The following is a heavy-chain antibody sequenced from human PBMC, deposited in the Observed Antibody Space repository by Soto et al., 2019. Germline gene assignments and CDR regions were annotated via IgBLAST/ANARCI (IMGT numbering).Heavy chain of an antibody. V-gene: IGHV1-18*01. CDR1: GYTFTSYG. J-gene: IGHJ5*02. CDR2: ISAYNGNT. Sequence: QVQLVQSGTEVKKPGASVKVSCKASGYTFTSYGVSWVRQAPGQGLERMGWISAYNGNTNYAQKLQGRVTMTTDTSTSTTYMELRSLRSDDTAVYYCARERGLFGSGSYYNVGWFDPWGQGTLVTVSS. CDR3: ARERGLFGSGSYYNVGWFDP. D-gene: IGHD3-10*01.